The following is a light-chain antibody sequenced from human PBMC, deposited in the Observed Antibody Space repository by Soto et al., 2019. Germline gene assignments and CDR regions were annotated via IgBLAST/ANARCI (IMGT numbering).Light chain of an antibody. V-gene: IGKV3-15*01. J-gene: IGKJ4*01. Sequence: VLLTQSPATLYVSPGERATLSCRASQSISNNLAWYQQRPGQPPRLLIYDASTRATDIPASFSGSGSGTEFTLTISSLQSEDFAVYYCQQYNTWITFGGGTKVEIK. CDR3: QQYNTWIT. CDR1: QSISNN. CDR2: DAS.